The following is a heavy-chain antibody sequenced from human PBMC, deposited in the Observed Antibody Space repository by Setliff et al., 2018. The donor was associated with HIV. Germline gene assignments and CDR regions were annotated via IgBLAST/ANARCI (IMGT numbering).Heavy chain of an antibody. V-gene: IGHV3-23*01. CDR1: GFTFNIYA. J-gene: IGHJ4*01. CDR2: IITNGGTT. Sequence: PGESLKISCEASGFTFNIYAMTWVRQAPGKGLDWVSSIITNGGTTFYADSVKGRFTISRDNSNNMLYLQMDSLRAEDTALYYCTRDLTLYKLWGQGTLVTVSS. CDR3: TRDLTLYKL. D-gene: IGHD1-1*01.